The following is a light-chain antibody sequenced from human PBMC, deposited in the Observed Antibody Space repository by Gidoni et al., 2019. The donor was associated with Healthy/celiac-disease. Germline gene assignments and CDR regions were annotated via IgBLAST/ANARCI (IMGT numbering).Light chain of an antibody. V-gene: IGLV2-14*01. CDR3: SSYTSSSTLGV. Sequence: QSALTQPASVSGSPGQSITISWYQQHPGKAPKLMIYDVSNRPSGVSNRFSGSKSGNTASLTISGLQAEDEADYYCSSYTSSSTLGVFGGGTKLTVL. J-gene: IGLJ2*01. CDR2: DVS.